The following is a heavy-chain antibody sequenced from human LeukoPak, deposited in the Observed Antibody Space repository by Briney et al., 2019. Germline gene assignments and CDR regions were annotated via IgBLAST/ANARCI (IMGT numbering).Heavy chain of an antibody. D-gene: IGHD2-15*01. V-gene: IGHV4-4*07. Sequence: KPSETLSLTCTVSGGSISSYYWSWIRQPAGKGLEWIGRIYTSGSTNYNPSPKSRVTMSVDTSKNQFSLKLSSVTAADTAVYYCARDCSGGSCELDAFDIWGQGTMVTVSS. CDR3: ARDCSGGSCELDAFDI. J-gene: IGHJ3*02. CDR1: GGSISSYY. CDR2: IYTSGST.